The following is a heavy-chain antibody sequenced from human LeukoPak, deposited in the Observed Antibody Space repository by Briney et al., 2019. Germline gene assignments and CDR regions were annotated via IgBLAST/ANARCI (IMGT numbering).Heavy chain of an antibody. CDR2: IYSSGST. CDR3: AREVSGDCSGNSCDTWFDT. V-gene: IGHV4-4*09. Sequence: SETLSLTCTVSAGSISSYYWSWIRQPPGKGLEWIGYIYSSGSTNYNPSLKSRVTISVDTSKNQFSLKLSSVTAADTAVYYCAREVSGDCSGNSCDTWFDTWGQGTLVTVSS. J-gene: IGHJ5*02. CDR1: AGSISSYY. D-gene: IGHD2-15*01.